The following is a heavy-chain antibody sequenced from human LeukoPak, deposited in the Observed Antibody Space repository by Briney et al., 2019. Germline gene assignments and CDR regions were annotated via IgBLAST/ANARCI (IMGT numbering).Heavy chain of an antibody. CDR1: GFTFSSYA. J-gene: IGHJ4*02. V-gene: IGHV3-15*01. CDR3: TVQLSQ. CDR2: IKSKIDGGTI. Sequence: GGSLRLSCAASGFTFSSYAMSWVRQAPGKGLEWVGRIKSKIDGGTIEYAAPVKGRFTMSRDDSKNTLELQMNSLKTEDTAVYYCTVQLSQWGQGTLVTVSS. D-gene: IGHD6-6*01.